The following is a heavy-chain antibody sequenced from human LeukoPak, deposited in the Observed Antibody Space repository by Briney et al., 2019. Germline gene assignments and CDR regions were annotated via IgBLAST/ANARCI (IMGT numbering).Heavy chain of an antibody. CDR2: IYTSGST. V-gene: IGHV4-4*07. CDR1: GGSTSSYC. J-gene: IGHJ3*02. CDR3: ARDWSMGGDAFDI. D-gene: IGHD1-26*01. Sequence: SETLSLTCTVSGGSTSSYCWSWIRQPAGKGLEWIGRIYTSGSTNYNPSLKSRVTMSVDTSKNQFSLKLSSVTAADTAVYYCARDWSMGGDAFDIWGQGTMVTVSS.